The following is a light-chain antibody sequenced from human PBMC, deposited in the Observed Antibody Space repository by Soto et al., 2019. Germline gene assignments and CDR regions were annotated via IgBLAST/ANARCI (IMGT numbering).Light chain of an antibody. Sequence: IQITQAPSSLSASVGARVTLTVRARQGTPNDLGWYHQNPRKGANVRIYAASTFHTGVPSRFSGSAVGTDFYLSISKLQPDDFATYYCLQDSSFPLSFGARAKV. CDR1: QGTPND. J-gene: IGKJ4*01. CDR2: AAS. V-gene: IGKV1-6*01. CDR3: LQDSSFPLS.